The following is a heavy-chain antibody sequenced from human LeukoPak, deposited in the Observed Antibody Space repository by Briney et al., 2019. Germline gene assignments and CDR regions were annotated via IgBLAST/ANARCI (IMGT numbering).Heavy chain of an antibody. CDR3: AGIITTIMDY. CDR1: GFTFRIYA. Sequence: GGSLRLSCAASGFTFRIYAMNWVRQAPGKGLEWVSSIRGIDGSTYYADSVKGRFTISRDNSKNTVYLQMNSLRADDTAVYYCAGIITTIMDYWGQGTLVTVSS. J-gene: IGHJ4*02. D-gene: IGHD5-12*01. V-gene: IGHV3-23*01. CDR2: IRGIDGST.